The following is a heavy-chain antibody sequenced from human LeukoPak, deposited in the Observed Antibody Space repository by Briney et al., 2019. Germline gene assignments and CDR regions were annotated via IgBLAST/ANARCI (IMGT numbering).Heavy chain of an antibody. J-gene: IGHJ4*02. D-gene: IGHD3-3*01. Sequence: PGGSLRLSCAASGFTFSSYAMSWVRQAPGKGLEWVSAISGSGGSTYYADSVKGRFTISRDNSKNTLYLQMNSLRAQDTAVYYCAKDLYYDYWGGNWCFDFWGQGTLVTVSS. CDR2: ISGSGGST. CDR1: GFTFSSYA. CDR3: AKDLYYDYWGGNWCFDF. V-gene: IGHV3-23*01.